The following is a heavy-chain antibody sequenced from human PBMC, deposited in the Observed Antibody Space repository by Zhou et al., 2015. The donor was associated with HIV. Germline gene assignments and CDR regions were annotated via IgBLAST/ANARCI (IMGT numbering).Heavy chain of an antibody. CDR2: IIPIFGTT. Sequence: QVQLVQSGAEVKKPGSSVKVSCKASGGTFSSYAFSWVRQAPGQGLEWMGGIIPIFGTTNYAQRFQGRVTITADESTSTAYMELSSLTSEDTAVYYCARDREQYQLLSLFDYWGQGTLVTVSS. CDR3: ARDREQYQLLSLFDY. V-gene: IGHV1-69*01. J-gene: IGHJ4*02. D-gene: IGHD2-2*01. CDR1: GGTFSSYA.